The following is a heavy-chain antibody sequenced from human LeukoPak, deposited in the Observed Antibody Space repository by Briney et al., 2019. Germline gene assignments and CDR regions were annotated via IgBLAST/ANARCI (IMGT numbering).Heavy chain of an antibody. CDR3: ARVKPNYYDSSAYGTFDI. V-gene: IGHV1-46*01. D-gene: IGHD3-22*01. CDR2: INPSGGST. Sequence: ASVKASCKASGCTFTSYYMHWVRQAPGQGLEWMGIINPSGGSTSYAQKFQGRVTMTRDTSTSTVYMELSSLRSEDTAVYYCARVKPNYYDSSAYGTFDIWGQGTMVTVSS. CDR1: GCTFTSYY. J-gene: IGHJ3*02.